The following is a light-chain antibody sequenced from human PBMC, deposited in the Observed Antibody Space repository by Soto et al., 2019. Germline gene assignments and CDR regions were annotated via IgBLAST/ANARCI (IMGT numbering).Light chain of an antibody. CDR2: LGS. Sequence: DIVMTQSPLSLPVTPGEPASISCRSSQRLLQSNGYNYLDWYLQKPGQSPQLLIYLGSNRASGVPDRFSGSGSGTDFTLKITRVEAEDVGVYYCMQALQTQWTFGQGTKVDIK. J-gene: IGKJ1*01. V-gene: IGKV2-28*01. CDR3: MQALQTQWT. CDR1: QRLLQSNGYNY.